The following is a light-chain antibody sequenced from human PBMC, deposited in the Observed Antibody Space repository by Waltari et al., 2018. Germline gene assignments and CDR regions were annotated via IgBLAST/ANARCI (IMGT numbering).Light chain of an antibody. J-gene: IGLJ2*01. Sequence: SSELTQDPAVSVALGRTVRITCQGDSLRSYYASWYQQKPGQAPVLVIFGKNNRPSGRPDRFSGSSSGNTASLTIPGAQAEDEADYYCNSRDSSGNHLGVFGGGTKLTVL. CDR2: GKN. CDR1: SLRSYY. CDR3: NSRDSSGNHLGV. V-gene: IGLV3-19*01.